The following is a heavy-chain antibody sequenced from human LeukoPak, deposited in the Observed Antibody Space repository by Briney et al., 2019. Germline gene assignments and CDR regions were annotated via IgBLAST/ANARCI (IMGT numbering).Heavy chain of an antibody. CDR2: ISSNGGST. CDR1: GFSFSSYD. CDR3: AREFCSSTSCYKALGY. V-gene: IGHV3-64*01. J-gene: IGHJ4*02. D-gene: IGHD2-2*02. Sequence: GGSLRFSGAASGFSFSSYDMHWVGQAPGKGLKYVSAISSNGGSTYYANSVKGRFTISRDNSKNTLYLQMGSLRAEDMAVYYCAREFCSSTSCYKALGYWGQGTLVTVSS.